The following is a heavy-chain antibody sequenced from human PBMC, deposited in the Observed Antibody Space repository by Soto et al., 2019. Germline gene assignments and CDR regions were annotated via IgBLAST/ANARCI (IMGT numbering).Heavy chain of an antibody. CDR3: GRAFKLTDY. V-gene: IGHV3-48*01. D-gene: IGHD3-9*01. CDR2: ISSGGDTK. Sequence: GGSLRLTFAVSEFTFRGYSMHWVRQSPGPGLEWISYISSGGDTKYYAVSVSGRFTFSRDTAKNSLFLQMSNLRAAATPVYCCGRAFKLTDYWGQGTWVTVSS. CDR1: EFTFRGYS. J-gene: IGHJ4*02.